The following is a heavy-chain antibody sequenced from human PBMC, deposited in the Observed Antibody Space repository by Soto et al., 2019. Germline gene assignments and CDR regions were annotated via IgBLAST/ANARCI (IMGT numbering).Heavy chain of an antibody. Sequence: GGSLRLSCAASGFTFSSYAMHWVRQAPGKGLEWVAAISYDGSNKYYADSVKGRFTISRDNSKNTLYLQMNSLRAVDTAVYYCASLADNAFDIWGQGTMVTVSS. V-gene: IGHV3-30-3*01. D-gene: IGHD2-15*01. CDR1: GFTFSSYA. CDR2: ISYDGSNK. J-gene: IGHJ3*02. CDR3: ASLADNAFDI.